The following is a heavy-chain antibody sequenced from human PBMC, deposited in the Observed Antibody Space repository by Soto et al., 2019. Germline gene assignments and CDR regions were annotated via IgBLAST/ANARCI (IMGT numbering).Heavy chain of an antibody. CDR1: GGSISSSYYY. Sequence: SETLSLTCTVSGGSISSSYYYWSCIRQPPGKGLEWIGYICYSGSTSYNPSLKSRVTISVDTSKNQFSLRLSSVAAADTAVYYCATGYSYFDYWGQGTLVTVSS. D-gene: IGHD2-15*01. CDR3: ATGYSYFDY. V-gene: IGHV4-30-4*01. J-gene: IGHJ4*02. CDR2: ICYSGST.